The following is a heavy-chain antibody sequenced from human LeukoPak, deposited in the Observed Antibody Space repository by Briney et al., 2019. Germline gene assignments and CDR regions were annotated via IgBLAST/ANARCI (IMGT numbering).Heavy chain of an antibody. D-gene: IGHD3-10*01. CDR2: INPNSGGT. CDR1: GYTFTGYY. J-gene: IGHJ5*02. V-gene: IGHV1-2*02. CDR3: ARDFASVVRGVRGGPDWFDP. Sequence: ASVKVSCTASGYTFTGYYIHWVRQAPGQGLEWMGWINPNSGGTNYAQKFQGRVTMTGDTSISTAYMELTRLRSDDTAVYYCARDFASVVRGVRGGPDWFDPWGQGTLVTVSS.